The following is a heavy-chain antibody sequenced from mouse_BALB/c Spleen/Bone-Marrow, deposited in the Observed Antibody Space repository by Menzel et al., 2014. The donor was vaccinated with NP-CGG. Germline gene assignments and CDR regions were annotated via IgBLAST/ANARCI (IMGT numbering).Heavy chain of an antibody. CDR2: ISPGNGSI. V-gene: IGHV1S53*03. J-gene: IGHJ2*01. Sequence: VQLQESDTELVKPGASVKISCKASGYSFPDHAIHWVKQRPEQGLAWLGDISPGNGSIKYNEKFKGKTTLTADKSYSNGYKQYNSLTSEDAAVCFCKRWDYDGDLDYWGQGTTVTVSS. CDR3: KRWDYDGDLDY. D-gene: IGHD2-4*01. CDR1: GYSFPDHA.